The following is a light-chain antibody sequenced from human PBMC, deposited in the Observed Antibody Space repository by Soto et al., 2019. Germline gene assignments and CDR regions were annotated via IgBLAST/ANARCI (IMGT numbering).Light chain of an antibody. Sequence: EIVLTRSPGTLSLSPGERATLSCRASQSVSSSYLAWYQQKPGQAPRLLMYGASSRATGIPDRFSGSGSGTDFTLTISRLEPEYFAVYYCQQYGSSLPTFGQGTKVDNK. CDR1: QSVSSSY. CDR2: GAS. CDR3: QQYGSSLPT. J-gene: IGKJ1*01. V-gene: IGKV3-20*01.